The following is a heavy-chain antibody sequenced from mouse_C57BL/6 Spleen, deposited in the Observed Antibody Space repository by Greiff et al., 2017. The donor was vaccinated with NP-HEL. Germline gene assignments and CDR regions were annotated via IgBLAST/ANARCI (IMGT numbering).Heavy chain of an antibody. Sequence: VQLQQSGPELVKPGASVKISCKASGYTFTDYYMNWVKQSHGKSLEWIGDINPNNGGTSYNQKFKGKATLTVDKSSSTAYMELRSLTSEDSAVYYCAREGVLLGRGYFDYWGQGTTLTVSS. V-gene: IGHV1-26*01. CDR1: GYTFTDYY. CDR2: INPNNGGT. J-gene: IGHJ2*01. D-gene: IGHD4-1*01. CDR3: AREGVLLGRGYFDY.